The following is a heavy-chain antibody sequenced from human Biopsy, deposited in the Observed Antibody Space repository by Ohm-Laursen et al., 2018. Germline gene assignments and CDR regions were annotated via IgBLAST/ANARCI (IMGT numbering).Heavy chain of an antibody. CDR2: VYNGGIT. CDR1: GGSIISYY. V-gene: IGHV4-59*01. CDR3: AKGITVYEVVLPYCFDD. D-gene: IGHD3-22*01. Sequence: SETLSLTCSVSGGSIISYYWTWIRQPPGKGLEWIGHVYNGGITNYNPSLKSRVTISKDTSKNQFSLQVNSVTAADTAVYYCAKGITVYEVVLPYCFDDWGQGTLVTVSS. J-gene: IGHJ4*02.